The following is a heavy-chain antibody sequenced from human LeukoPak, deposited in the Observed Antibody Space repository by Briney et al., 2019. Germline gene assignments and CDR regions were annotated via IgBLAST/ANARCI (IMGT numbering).Heavy chain of an antibody. J-gene: IGHJ4*02. V-gene: IGHV3-74*01. CDR2: INSDESST. Sequence: GGSLRLSCAASGFTFSSYWMHWVRQAPGKGLVWVSRINSDESSTNYADSVKGRFTISRDNAKNTLSLQMNSLRAEDTAVYYCARIRGGTYYFDYWGQGTLVTVSS. CDR1: GFTFSSYW. D-gene: IGHD2-15*01. CDR3: ARIRGGTYYFDY.